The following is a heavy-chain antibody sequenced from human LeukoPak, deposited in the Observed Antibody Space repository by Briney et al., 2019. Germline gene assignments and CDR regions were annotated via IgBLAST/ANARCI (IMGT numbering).Heavy chain of an antibody. J-gene: IGHJ4*02. CDR2: IYSGGST. V-gene: IGHV3-53*01. D-gene: IGHD3-22*01. Sequence: TGGSLRLSCAASGFTVSSNYMSWVRQAPGKGLEWVSVIYSGGSTYYADSVKGRFTISRDNSKNTLYLQMNSLRAEDTAVYYCAREINDYYDRSGFFDYWGQGTLVTVCS. CDR1: GFTVSSNY. CDR3: AREINDYYDRSGFFDY.